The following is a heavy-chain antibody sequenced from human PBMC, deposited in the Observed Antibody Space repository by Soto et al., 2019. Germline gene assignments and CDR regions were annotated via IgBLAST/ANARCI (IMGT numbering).Heavy chain of an antibody. J-gene: IGHJ3*02. D-gene: IGHD2-15*01. Sequence: QVQLVESGGGVVQPGRSLRLPCAASGFTFSTYGMHWVRQAPGKGLEWVALIWFDGSDKYYTESVKGRFTISRDNSRSTVYLQMNSLRAEDTAIYYCARLYCSAASCYSVGAFDIRGQGTMVTVTS. CDR3: ARLYCSAASCYSVGAFDI. CDR1: GFTFSTYG. V-gene: IGHV3-33*01. CDR2: IWFDGSDK.